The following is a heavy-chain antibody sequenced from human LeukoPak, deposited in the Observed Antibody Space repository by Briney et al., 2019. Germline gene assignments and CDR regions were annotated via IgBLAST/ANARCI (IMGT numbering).Heavy chain of an antibody. Sequence: PSETLSLTCADSGGSISSGGYSWNWIRQPPGKGLEWIGYIYHSGNTYYNPSLKGRVTISVDRSKNLFSLKLSSVTAADTAVYYCRYGSASRLTVFDYWGQGTLVTVSS. D-gene: IGHD3-10*01. CDR1: GGSISSGGYS. CDR2: IYHSGNT. CDR3: RYGSASRLTVFDY. V-gene: IGHV4-30-2*01. J-gene: IGHJ4*02.